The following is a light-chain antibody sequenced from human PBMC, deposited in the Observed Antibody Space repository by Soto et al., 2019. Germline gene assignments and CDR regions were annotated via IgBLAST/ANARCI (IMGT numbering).Light chain of an antibody. CDR1: QSVSSN. J-gene: IGKJ1*01. V-gene: IGKV3-20*01. CDR3: QQYGSSPGT. CDR2: GAS. Sequence: EIVLTQSPATLSLSPGERATLSCRASQSVSSNLAWYQQKPGQAPRLLIYGASTRATGIPARFSGSGSGTDFTLTISRLEPEDFAVYYCQQYGSSPGTFGQGTRWIS.